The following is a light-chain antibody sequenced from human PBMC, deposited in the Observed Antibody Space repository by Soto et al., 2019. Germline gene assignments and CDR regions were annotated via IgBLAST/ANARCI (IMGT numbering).Light chain of an antibody. J-gene: IGKJ2*01. CDR1: QSVSRN. CDR2: DAS. Sequence: VVTQSPDTLSVSPGESATLSCRTGQSVSRNIAWYQLKPGQAPRLLISDASTRATGIPDRFSGSGSGTDFTLVIDSLQPEDFGLYYCQHYDNWPPEVTFGQGTKLEI. CDR3: QHYDNWPPEVT. V-gene: IGKV3-15*01.